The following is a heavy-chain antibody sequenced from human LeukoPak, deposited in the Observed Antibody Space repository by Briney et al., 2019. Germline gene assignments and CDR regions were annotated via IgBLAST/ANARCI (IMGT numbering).Heavy chain of an antibody. D-gene: IGHD2/OR15-2a*01. CDR3: ATWAFYHNLDV. J-gene: IGHJ6*02. CDR1: GFATGPYA. Sequence: GGSLRLSCAASGFATGPYAMYWVRQGPGRGLERVSVIKADGSGTFYADSVRGRFTTSRDNSKNSLYLQMNSLTSEDTALYYCATWAFYHNLDVWGQGTTVIVSS. V-gene: IGHV3-43*02. CDR2: IKADGSGT.